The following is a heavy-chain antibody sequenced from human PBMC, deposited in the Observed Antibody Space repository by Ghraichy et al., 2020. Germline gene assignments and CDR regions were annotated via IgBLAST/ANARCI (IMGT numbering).Heavy chain of an antibody. V-gene: IGHV3-64*02. Sequence: GGSLRLSCAASGFTFSDHAIHWVRQAPGKGPEYVALISSNGRISYYAEFVKGRFTISRDNSKGTVYLQMGSLRDEDTGVYYCVREHTNARKYYEMNVWGQGTTVTV. D-gene: IGHD3-22*01. CDR3: VREHTNARKYYEMNV. CDR2: ISSNGRIS. J-gene: IGHJ6*02. CDR1: GFTFSDHA.